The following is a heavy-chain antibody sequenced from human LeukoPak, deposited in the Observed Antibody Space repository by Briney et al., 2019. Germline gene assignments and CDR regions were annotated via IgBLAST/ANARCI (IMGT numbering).Heavy chain of an antibody. CDR1: GYTFTNYE. CDR2: MNPNSGNT. Sequence: ASVKVSCKPSGYTFTNYEILWVRQAPGQGLEWMGWMNPNSGNTVHAQKFQGRVAMTRNIPITTAHLEISSLRSEDTAVYFCARGLENSWYTTGALAAFWGQGTLVTVSS. D-gene: IGHD6-13*01. J-gene: IGHJ4*02. V-gene: IGHV1-8*01. CDR3: ARGLENSWYTTGALAAF.